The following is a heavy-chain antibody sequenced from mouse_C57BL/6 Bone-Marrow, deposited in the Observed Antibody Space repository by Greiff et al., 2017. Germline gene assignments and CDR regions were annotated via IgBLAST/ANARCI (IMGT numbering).Heavy chain of an antibody. CDR1: GYTFTSYW. CDR2: INPSTGYT. J-gene: IGHJ2*01. CDR3: ARRTGYYFDY. D-gene: IGHD4-1*01. Sequence: QVQLQQSGAELAKPGASVKMSCKASGYTFTSYWMHWAKQRPGQGLEWIGYINPSTGYTEYNQKFKDKATLTADKSSSTAYMQLSSLTSEDSAVYYCARRTGYYFDYWGQGTTLTVSS. V-gene: IGHV1-7*01.